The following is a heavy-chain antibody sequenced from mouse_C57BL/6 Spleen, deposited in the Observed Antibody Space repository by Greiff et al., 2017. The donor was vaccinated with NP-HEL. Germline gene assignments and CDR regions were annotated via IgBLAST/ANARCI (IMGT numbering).Heavy chain of an antibody. D-gene: IGHD2-3*01. CDR1: GFTFTDYY. V-gene: IGHV7-3*01. Sequence: EVKVVESGGGLVQPGGSLSLSCAASGFTFTDYYMSWVRQPPGKALEWLGFIRNKANGYTTEYSASVKGRFTISRDNSQSILYLQMNALRAEDSATYYCASPGYYEEYYYAMDYWGQGTSVTVSS. J-gene: IGHJ4*01. CDR2: IRNKANGYTT. CDR3: ASPGYYEEYYYAMDY.